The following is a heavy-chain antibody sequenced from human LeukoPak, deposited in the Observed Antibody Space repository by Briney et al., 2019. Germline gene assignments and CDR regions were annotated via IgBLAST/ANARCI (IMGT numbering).Heavy chain of an antibody. CDR2: ISVNGGVK. CDR1: GFTFSDHE. D-gene: IGHD3-10*01. Sequence: PGGSLRLSCVASGFTFSDHEMTWVRQAPGKGLEWISYISVNGGVKYYSDSVKGRFTISRDSSWNTVFLQMNNLRADDTAVYHCARGAWSGSGSDQSLEEAWGPGTLVVVSS. J-gene: IGHJ1*01. V-gene: IGHV3-48*03. CDR3: ARGAWSGSGSDQSLEEA.